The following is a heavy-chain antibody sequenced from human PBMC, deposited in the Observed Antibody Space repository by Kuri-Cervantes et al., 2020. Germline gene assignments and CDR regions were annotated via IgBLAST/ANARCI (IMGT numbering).Heavy chain of an antibody. V-gene: IGHV3-9*01. CDR3: TRDISPGGADV. CDR1: GFTFDDYA. J-gene: IGHJ6*02. CDR2: IYWQIGVI. D-gene: IGHD3-10*01. Sequence: GGSLRLSCAASGFTFDDYAMHWVRQAPGKGLEWVSGIYWQIGVIDYADSVRGRFTTSRDTAKNSLYLQINSLRPEDTALYYCTRDISPGGADVWGQGTTVTVSS.